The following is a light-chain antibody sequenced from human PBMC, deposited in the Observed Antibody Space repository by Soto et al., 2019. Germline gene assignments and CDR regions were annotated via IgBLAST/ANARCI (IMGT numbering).Light chain of an antibody. CDR1: QGISNY. Sequence: DIQMTQSPSSLSASVGDRVTITCRASQGISNYLAWYQPKPGKVPKLLIYAASTFQSAVPSRFSGSGSRTDFTLTISSLPLEDVGTYYCHRYNSAPRTFGGGTKVDI. CDR3: HRYNSAPRT. CDR2: AAS. J-gene: IGKJ4*01. V-gene: IGKV1-27*01.